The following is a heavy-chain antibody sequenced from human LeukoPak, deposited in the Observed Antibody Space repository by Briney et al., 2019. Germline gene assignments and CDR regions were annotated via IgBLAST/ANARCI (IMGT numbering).Heavy chain of an antibody. CDR3: ARAPPGGPFDY. D-gene: IGHD1-1*01. CDR2: MNPNTSDT. V-gene: IGHV1-2*02. J-gene: IGHJ4*02. CDR1: GYTFTGYY. Sequence: ASVKVSCKASGYTFTGYYMHWVRQAPGQGLEWMGWMNPNTSDTNYAQKFQGRVTMTRDTSVSTAYMELSRLRSDDTAVYYCARAPPGGPFDYWGQGTLVTVSS.